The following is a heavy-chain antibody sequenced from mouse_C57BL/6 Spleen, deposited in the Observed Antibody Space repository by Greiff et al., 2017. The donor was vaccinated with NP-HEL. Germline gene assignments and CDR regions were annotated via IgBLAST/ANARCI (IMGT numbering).Heavy chain of an antibody. CDR3: TRADDYESFDY. J-gene: IGHJ2*01. CDR2: ISSGGDYI. V-gene: IGHV5-9-1*02. D-gene: IGHD2-4*01. Sequence: EVKLMESGEGLVKPGGSLKLSCAASGFTFSSYAMSWVRQTPEKRLEWVAYISSGGDYIYYADTVKGRFTISRDNARNTLYLQMSSLKSEDTAMYYCTRADDYESFDYWGQGTTLTVSS. CDR1: GFTFSSYA.